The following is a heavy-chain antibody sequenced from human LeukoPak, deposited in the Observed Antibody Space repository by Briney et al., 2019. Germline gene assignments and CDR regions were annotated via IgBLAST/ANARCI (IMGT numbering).Heavy chain of an antibody. CDR1: GFTFSSYT. J-gene: IGHJ6*04. CDR3: AELGITMIGGV. V-gene: IGHV3-21*04. D-gene: IGHD3-10*02. Sequence: PGGSLRLPCAASGFTFSSYTMNWVRQAPGKGLEWVSSISSSSSYIYYADSEKGRFTISRDNAKNSLYLQMNSLRAEDTAVYYCAELGITMIGGVWGKGTTVTISS. CDR2: ISSSSSYI.